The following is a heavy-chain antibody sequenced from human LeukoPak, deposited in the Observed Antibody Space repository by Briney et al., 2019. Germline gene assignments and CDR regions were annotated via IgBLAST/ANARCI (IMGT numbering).Heavy chain of an antibody. J-gene: IGHJ3*02. CDR1: GGSFSGYY. CDR2: INHSGST. CDR3: ARMGVGATADAFDI. V-gene: IGHV4-34*01. D-gene: IGHD1-26*01. Sequence: SETLSLTCAVYGGSFSGYYWSWIRQPPGKGLEWIGEINHSGSTNYNPSLKSRVTIPVDTSKNQFSLKLSSVTAADTAVYYCARMGVGATADAFDIWGQGTMVTVSS.